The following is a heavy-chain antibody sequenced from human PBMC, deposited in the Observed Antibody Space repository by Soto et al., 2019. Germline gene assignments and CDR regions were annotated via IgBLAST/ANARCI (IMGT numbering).Heavy chain of an antibody. D-gene: IGHD3-10*01. J-gene: IGHJ1*01. CDR3: AKSLDTMVRGASFQH. V-gene: IGHV3-30*18. CDR1: GFTFSSYG. CDR2: ISYDGSNK. Sequence: GGSLRLSCAASGFTFSSYGMHWVRQAPGKGLEWVAVISYDGSNKYYADSVKGRFTISRDNSKNTLYLQMNSLRAEDTAVYYCAKSLDTMVRGASFQHWGQGTLVTVSS.